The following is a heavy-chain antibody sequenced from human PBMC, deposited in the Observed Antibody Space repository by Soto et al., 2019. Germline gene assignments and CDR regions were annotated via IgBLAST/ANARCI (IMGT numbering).Heavy chain of an antibody. Sequence: GGSLRLSCAASGFTFSSYGMHWVRQAPGKGLEWVAVIWYDGSNKYYADSVKGRFTISRDNSKNTLYLQMNSLRAEDTAVYYCARVRAMRKWELPRHGALGNYGMDVWGQGTTVTVSS. J-gene: IGHJ6*02. V-gene: IGHV3-33*01. CDR3: ARVRAMRKWELPRHGALGNYGMDV. CDR1: GFTFSSYG. D-gene: IGHD1-26*01. CDR2: IWYDGSNK.